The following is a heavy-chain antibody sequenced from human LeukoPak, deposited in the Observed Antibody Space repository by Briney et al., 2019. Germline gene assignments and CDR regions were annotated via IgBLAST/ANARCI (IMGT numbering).Heavy chain of an antibody. J-gene: IGHJ5*02. D-gene: IGHD3-3*01. Sequence: SETLSLTCAVYGGSFSGYYWSWLRQPPGKGLEWIGEINHSGSTNYNPSLKSRVTISVDTSKNQFSLKLSSVTAADTAVYYCARGLFGVVIIGYNWFDPWGQGTLVTVSS. CDR1: GGSFSGYY. CDR2: INHSGST. CDR3: ARGLFGVVIIGYNWFDP. V-gene: IGHV4-34*01.